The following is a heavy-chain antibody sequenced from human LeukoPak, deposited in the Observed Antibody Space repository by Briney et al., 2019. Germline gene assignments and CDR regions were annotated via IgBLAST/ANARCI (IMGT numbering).Heavy chain of an antibody. CDR1: GFTFSSYA. V-gene: IGHV3-23*01. J-gene: IGHJ4*02. Sequence: GGSLRLSCAASGFTFSSYAMSWVRQAPGKGLEWVSAISGSGGSTYYADSVKGRFTISRDNSKNTLYLQMNCLRAEDTAVYYCAKIPVSYSSGWSNFDYWGQGTLVTVSS. CDR2: ISGSGGST. CDR3: AKIPVSYSSGWSNFDY. D-gene: IGHD6-19*01.